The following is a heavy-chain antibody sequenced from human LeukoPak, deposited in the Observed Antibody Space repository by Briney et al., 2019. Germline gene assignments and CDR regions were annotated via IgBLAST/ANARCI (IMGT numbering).Heavy chain of an antibody. CDR3: ARSGSSYENCFDP. CDR1: GGSISSYY. Sequence: PSETLSLTCTVSGGSISSYYWSWIRQPPGKGLEWIGYIYYSGGINYNPSLKSRVTLSVDTSKNQFSLKLSSVTAADTAVYYCARSGSSYENCFDPWGQGMLVTVSS. J-gene: IGHJ5*02. CDR2: IYYSGGI. D-gene: IGHD6-13*01. V-gene: IGHV4-59*01.